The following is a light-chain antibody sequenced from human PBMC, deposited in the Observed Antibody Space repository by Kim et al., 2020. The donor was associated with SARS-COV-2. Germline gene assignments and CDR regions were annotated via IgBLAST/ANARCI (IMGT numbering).Light chain of an antibody. CDR2: QDD. CDR1: KLGDKY. V-gene: IGLV3-1*01. J-gene: IGLJ2*01. Sequence: SYELTQPPSVSVSPGQTASITCSGDKLGDKYAYWYQQKPGQSPVLVVYQDDKRPSGIPERFSGSNSGNTATLTISGTQAMDEADYYCQTWVSVTVVFGGG. CDR3: QTWVSVTVV.